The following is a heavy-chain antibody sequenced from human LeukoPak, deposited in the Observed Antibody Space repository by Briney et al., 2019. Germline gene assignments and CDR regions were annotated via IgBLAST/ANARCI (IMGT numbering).Heavy chain of an antibody. J-gene: IGHJ4*02. CDR3: AREDYGGNSGWDY. V-gene: IGHV3-21*01. CDR2: ISSSSSYI. CDR1: GFTFSSYS. Sequence: GGSLRLSCAASGFTFSSYSMNWVRQAPGKGLEWVSSISSSSSYIYYADSVKGRFTISRDNAKNSLYLQMNSLRAEDTAVYYCAREDYGGNSGWDYWDQGTLVTVSS. D-gene: IGHD4-23*01.